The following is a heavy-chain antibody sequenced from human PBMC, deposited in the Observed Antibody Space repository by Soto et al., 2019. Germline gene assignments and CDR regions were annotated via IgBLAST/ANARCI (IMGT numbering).Heavy chain of an antibody. CDR1: GFTFSSYA. D-gene: IGHD6-13*01. CDR3: AKVAEQQLLPYEAYYYFDY. Sequence: PGGSLRLSCAASGFTFSSYAMSWVRQAPGKGLEWVSAISGSGGSTYYADSVKGRFTISRDNSKNTLYLQMNSLRAEDTAVYYCAKVAEQQLLPYEAYYYFDYWGQGTLVTVSS. J-gene: IGHJ4*02. CDR2: ISGSGGST. V-gene: IGHV3-23*01.